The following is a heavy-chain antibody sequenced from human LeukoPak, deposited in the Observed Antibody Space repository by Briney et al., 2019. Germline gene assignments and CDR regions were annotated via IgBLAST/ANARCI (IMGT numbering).Heavy chain of an antibody. D-gene: IGHD6-19*01. Sequence: PSETLSLTCTVSGGSISSGGYYWSWIRQPPGKGLEWIGYIYHSGSTYYNPSLKSRVTISVDRSKNQFSLKLGSVTAADTAVYYCARQGVSIAVAGTRTTFDYWGQGTLVTVSS. CDR1: GGSISSGGYY. V-gene: IGHV4-30-2*01. CDR2: IYHSGST. J-gene: IGHJ4*02. CDR3: ARQGVSIAVAGTRTTFDY.